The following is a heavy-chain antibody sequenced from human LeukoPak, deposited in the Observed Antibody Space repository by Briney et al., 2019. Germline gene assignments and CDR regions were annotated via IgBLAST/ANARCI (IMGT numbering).Heavy chain of an antibody. CDR2: IKQEGSEK. J-gene: IGHJ4*02. CDR3: ARDSSGFDY. Sequence: GGSLRLSCAASGFSFSSYWMNWVRQAPGKGLEWVANIKQEGSEKYYVDSVKGRFTISRDNAKNSLYLQMNSLRGEDTAVYYCARDSSGFDYWGQGTLVTVSS. D-gene: IGHD6-25*01. V-gene: IGHV3-7*01. CDR1: GFSFSSYW.